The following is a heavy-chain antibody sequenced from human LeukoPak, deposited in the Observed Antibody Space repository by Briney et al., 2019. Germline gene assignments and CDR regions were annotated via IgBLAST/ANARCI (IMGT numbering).Heavy chain of an antibody. CDR2: IWYDGSNK. Sequence: GGSLRLSCAASGFTFSSYGMHWVRQAPGKGLEWVAVIWYDGSNKYYADSVKGRFTISRDNSKNTLYLQMNSLRAEDTAVYYCARVRGSGSYYLIDYWGQGTLVTASS. CDR1: GFTFSSYG. D-gene: IGHD3-10*01. J-gene: IGHJ4*02. V-gene: IGHV3-33*01. CDR3: ARVRGSGSYYLIDY.